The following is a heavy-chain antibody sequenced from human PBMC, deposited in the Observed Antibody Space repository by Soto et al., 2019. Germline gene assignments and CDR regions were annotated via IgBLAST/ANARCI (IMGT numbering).Heavy chain of an antibody. J-gene: IGHJ4*02. V-gene: IGHV3-23*01. D-gene: IGHD2-21*02. CDR1: GFTFRNYD. CDR3: AKYIGGGGYWYDY. Sequence: EVQLLESGGGLGQPGGSLRLSCAASGFTFRNYDMTWVRQAPGKGLEWVSTVTSSGGATYYADSVKGRFTISRDNSKNALYLQMNNLRAEDTAVYYCAKYIGGGGYWYDYWGQGTLVTVSS. CDR2: VTSSGGAT.